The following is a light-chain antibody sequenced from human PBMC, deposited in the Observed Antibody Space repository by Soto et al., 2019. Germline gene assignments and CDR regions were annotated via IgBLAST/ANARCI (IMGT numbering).Light chain of an antibody. Sequence: QSALTQPRSVSGSPGQSVTISCTGTSSDVGGYNYVSWYQQHPGKAPILMIYDVSKRPSGVPDRFSGSKSGNTASLTISGLQAEDEADYYCCSYAGSPHVVFGGGTQVTVL. CDR2: DVS. CDR3: CSYAGSPHVV. CDR1: SSDVGGYNY. V-gene: IGLV2-11*01. J-gene: IGLJ2*01.